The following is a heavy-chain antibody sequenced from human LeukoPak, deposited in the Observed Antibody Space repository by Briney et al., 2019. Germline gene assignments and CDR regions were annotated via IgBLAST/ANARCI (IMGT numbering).Heavy chain of an antibody. V-gene: IGHV3-7*01. D-gene: IGHD6-19*01. J-gene: IGHJ4*02. CDR1: GFTFSRHW. Sequence: GGSLRLSCAASGFTFSRHWMSWVRHAPGKGLERVAHMNQDGSVIYSIDSVKGRFTISRDNDNNSLYLHMSGLTVANTAVYYCARTVPGHPDDYFDYWGQGTLVTVSS. CDR2: MNQDGSVI. CDR3: ARTVPGHPDDYFDY.